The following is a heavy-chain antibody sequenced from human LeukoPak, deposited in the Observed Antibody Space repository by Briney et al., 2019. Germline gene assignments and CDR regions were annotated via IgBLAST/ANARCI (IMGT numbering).Heavy chain of an antibody. CDR3: AKARGSGWHDPWYLDY. CDR2: IWFDGTNK. V-gene: IGHV3-33*06. Sequence: GGSLRLSCAASGFTFSNYAMHWVRQAPGTGLEVVAVIWFDGTNKYYGDSVRGRFTISRDNSKNRLYLQMNSLRAEDTAVYYCAKARGSGWHDPWYLDYWGQGTLVTVSS. J-gene: IGHJ4*02. D-gene: IGHD6-19*01. CDR1: GFTFSNYA.